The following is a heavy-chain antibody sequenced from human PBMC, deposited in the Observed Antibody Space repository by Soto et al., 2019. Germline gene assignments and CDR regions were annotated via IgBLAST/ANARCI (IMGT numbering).Heavy chain of an antibody. Sequence: QVQLVESGGGVVQPGRSLRLSCVASGFTFSQYGMHWARQAPGKGLEWVSVIWYDGSNKYYADSVKSRFTISRDNSKNTLNLQMDSLRAEDTAMYYCARPSSDYYDSSGPIGYWGQGTLVTVSS. D-gene: IGHD3-22*01. V-gene: IGHV3-33*01. CDR1: GFTFSQYG. CDR2: IWYDGSNK. J-gene: IGHJ4*02. CDR3: ARPSSDYYDSSGPIGY.